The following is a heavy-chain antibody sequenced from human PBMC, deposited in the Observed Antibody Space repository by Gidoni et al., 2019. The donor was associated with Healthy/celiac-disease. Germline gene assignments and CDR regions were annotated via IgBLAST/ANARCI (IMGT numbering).Heavy chain of an antibody. J-gene: IGHJ5*02. Sequence: QVQLQESGPGLVKPSETLSLTCAVSGYSISSGYYWGWIRQPPGKGLEWIGSIYHSGSTCYNPSLKSRVTISVDTSKNQFSLKLSSVTAADTAVYYCARDGPFWSGYLLNWFDPWGQGTLVTVSS. D-gene: IGHD3-3*01. CDR2: IYHSGST. V-gene: IGHV4-38-2*02. CDR3: ARDGPFWSGYLLNWFDP. CDR1: GYSISSGYY.